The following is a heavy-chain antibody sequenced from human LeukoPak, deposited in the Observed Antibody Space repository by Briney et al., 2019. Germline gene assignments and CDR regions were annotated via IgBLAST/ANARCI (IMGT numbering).Heavy chain of an antibody. CDR3: ARLGGSYYFDY. V-gene: IGHV4-34*01. CDR1: GGSFSGYY. CDR2: INHSGST. D-gene: IGHD1-26*01. Sequence: SETLSLTCAVYGGSFSGYYWSWIRQPPGKGLEWIGEINHSGSTYYNPSLKSRVTISVDTSKNQFSLKLSSVTAADTAVYYCARLGGSYYFDYWGQGTLVTVSS. J-gene: IGHJ4*02.